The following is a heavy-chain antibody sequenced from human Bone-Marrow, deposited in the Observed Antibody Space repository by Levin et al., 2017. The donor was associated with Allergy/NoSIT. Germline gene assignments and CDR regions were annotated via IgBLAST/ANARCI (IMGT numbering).Heavy chain of an antibody. V-gene: IGHV3-15*01. CDR2: IKSSADGETA. J-gene: IGHJ4*02. D-gene: IGHD1-1*01. CDR3: TTDTNWNDFDF. CDR1: GFSFSNAW. Sequence: GESLKISCAASGFSFSNAWMNWVRQAPGKGLEWVGRIKSSADGETADYAAPVKGRFSVSRDDSKNTLYLQMDSLKTEDTAMYYCTTDTNWNDFDFWGQGTLVTVSS.